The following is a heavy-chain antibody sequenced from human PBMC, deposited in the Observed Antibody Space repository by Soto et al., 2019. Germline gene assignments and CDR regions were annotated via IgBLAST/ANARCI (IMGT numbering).Heavy chain of an antibody. Sequence: GGSLRLSCVTSRFSFNTFAMSWVRQAPGKGLEWVSAINGGGENTYYADSVKGRVTMTRDTSVNLAYLHLSSLKSDDTAVYFCARCHRGLRCHLDSWGQGTLVTVSS. CDR1: RFSFNTFA. D-gene: IGHD2-8*01. J-gene: IGHJ4*02. CDR2: INGGGENT. CDR3: ARCHRGLRCHLDS. V-gene: IGHV3-23*01.